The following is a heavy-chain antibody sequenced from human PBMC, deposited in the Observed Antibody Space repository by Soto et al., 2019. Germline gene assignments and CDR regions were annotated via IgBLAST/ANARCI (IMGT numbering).Heavy chain of an antibody. D-gene: IGHD6-6*01. CDR2: ISGGGGTT. V-gene: IGHV3-23*01. CDR3: AKAMSTPSRPRNYFDY. CDR1: GFTLSNYA. J-gene: IGHJ4*02. Sequence: EVQLLESGGGLVQPGGSLRLPCAASGFTLSNYAMSWFRQARGKGLEGVSVISGGGGTTFNADSVKGRFTISRDNSKNTLYLQMNSLRAEDTALYYCAKAMSTPSRPRNYFDYWGQGTLVTVSS.